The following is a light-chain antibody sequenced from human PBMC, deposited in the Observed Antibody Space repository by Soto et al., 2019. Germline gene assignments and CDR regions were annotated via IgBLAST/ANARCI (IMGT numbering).Light chain of an antibody. CDR2: EAS. J-gene: IGLJ1*01. V-gene: IGLV2-18*01. CDR3: SLYTSENTYV. Sequence: QCALAQPPSVSGSPGQSVTISCTGTSTDFVTYNRVSWYQQPPGTAPKLIVYEASNRPSGVPDRFSGSKSGNTASLTISGLQAADEADYYCSLYTSENTYVFGTGTRSPS. CDR1: STDFVTYNR.